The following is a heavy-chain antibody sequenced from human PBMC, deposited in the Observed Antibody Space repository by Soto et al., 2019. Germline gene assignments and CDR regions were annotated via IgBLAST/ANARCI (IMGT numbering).Heavy chain of an antibody. CDR1: GGSISSSNW. V-gene: IGHV4-4*02. Sequence: PSETLSLTCAVSGGSISSSNWWSWVRQPPGKGLERIGEIYHSGSTNYNPSLKSRVTISVDKSKNQFSLKLSSVTAADTAMYYCARERPQGYGMDVWGQGTTVTVSS. J-gene: IGHJ6*02. CDR3: ARERPQGYGMDV. CDR2: IYHSGST.